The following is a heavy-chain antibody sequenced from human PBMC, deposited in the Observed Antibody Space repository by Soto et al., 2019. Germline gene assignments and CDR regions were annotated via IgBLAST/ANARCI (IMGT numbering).Heavy chain of an antibody. CDR1: GFTFSGYA. D-gene: IGHD2-15*01. J-gene: IGHJ5*02. CDR2: IGNNGGST. Sequence: GSLRLSCSVFGFTFSGYAMHWVRQAPGKGLEYVSGIGNNGGSTLDACSVKCRVTITIGTSAGTSYMQLSSLRSEDTAVYYCARGEGYCSGGTCYRWFDPWGQGTLVTVSS. V-gene: IGHV3-64*04. CDR3: ARGEGYCSGGTCYRWFDP.